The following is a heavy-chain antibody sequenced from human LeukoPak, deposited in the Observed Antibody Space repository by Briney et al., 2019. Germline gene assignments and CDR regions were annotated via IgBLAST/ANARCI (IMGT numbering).Heavy chain of an antibody. D-gene: IGHD3-9*01. CDR3: ARETVLRYFDWLPPRGYFQH. J-gene: IGHJ1*01. V-gene: IGHV4-34*01. CDR1: GGSFSGYY. Sequence: SETLSLTCAVYGGSFSGYYWSWIRQPPGKGLEWIGEINHSGSTNYNPSLKSRVTISVDTSKNQFSLKLSSVTAADTAVYYCARETVLRYFDWLPPRGYFQHWGQGTLVTVSS. CDR2: INHSGST.